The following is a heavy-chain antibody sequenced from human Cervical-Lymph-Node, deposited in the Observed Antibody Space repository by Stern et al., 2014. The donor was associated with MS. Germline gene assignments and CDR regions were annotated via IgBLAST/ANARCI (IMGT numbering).Heavy chain of an antibody. J-gene: IGHJ4*02. CDR2: ISQDGSAR. D-gene: IGHD2-21*02. Sequence: EDQLVESGGGLVQPGESLRLSCAASGASAATLSLYWMHWVRQAPGRGLEWVADISQDGSARRYVDSVKGRFTVSRDSATNSLYLQMNSLRVEDTAVYYCARDADRGGDLDYWGQGTLVTVSS. V-gene: IGHV3-7*01. CDR1: GASAATLSLYW. CDR3: ARDADRGGDLDY.